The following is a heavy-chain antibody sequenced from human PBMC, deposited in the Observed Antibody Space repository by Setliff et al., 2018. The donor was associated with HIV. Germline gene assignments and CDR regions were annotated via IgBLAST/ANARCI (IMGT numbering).Heavy chain of an antibody. Sequence: PSETLSLTCTVSGVSISNYYWGWIRQPPGKGREWIGSIFYSGSANYNPSLTSPVTISVDTSKNQFSLKLRSVTAADTAVYWCAREDSSYHYFDSWGQGMLVTVSS. V-gene: IGHV4-39*02. D-gene: IGHD3-22*01. CDR3: AREDSSYHYFDS. J-gene: IGHJ4*02. CDR2: IFYSGSA. CDR1: GVSISNYY.